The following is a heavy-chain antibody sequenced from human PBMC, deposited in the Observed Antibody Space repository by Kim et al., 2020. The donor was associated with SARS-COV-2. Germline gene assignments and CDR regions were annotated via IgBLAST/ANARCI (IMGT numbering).Heavy chain of an antibody. D-gene: IGHD6-19*01. CDR1: GYTFTSYG. J-gene: IGHJ4*02. CDR3: ARDLDVVAVAGTRADY. CDR2: ISAYNGNT. Sequence: ASVKVSCKASGYTFTSYGISWVRQAPGQGLEWMGWISAYNGNTNYAQKLQGRVTMTTDTSTSTAYMELRSLRSDDTAVYYCARDLDVVAVAGTRADYWGQGTLVTVSS. V-gene: IGHV1-18*01.